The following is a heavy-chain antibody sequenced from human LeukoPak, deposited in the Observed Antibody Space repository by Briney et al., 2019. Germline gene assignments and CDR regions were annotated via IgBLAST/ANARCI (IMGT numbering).Heavy chain of an antibody. V-gene: IGHV1-2*02. CDR1: GYTFTGYY. CDR3: ARAVGIRYFDWEPTKDAFDI. CDR2: INPNSGGT. Sequence: ASVKVSCKASGYTFTGYYMHWVRQAPGQGLEWMGWINPNSGGTNYAQKFQGRVTMTRDTSISTAYMELSRLRSDDTAVYYCARAVGIRYFDWEPTKDAFDIWGQGTMVTVSS. J-gene: IGHJ3*02. D-gene: IGHD3-9*01.